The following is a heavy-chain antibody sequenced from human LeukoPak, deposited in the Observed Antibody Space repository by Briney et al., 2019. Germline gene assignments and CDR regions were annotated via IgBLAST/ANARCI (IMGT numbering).Heavy chain of an antibody. CDR3: ARGPIQLWYGEIDY. J-gene: IGHJ4*02. CDR1: GGSISSGDYY. V-gene: IGHV4-39*07. Sequence: SETLSLTCTVSGGSISSGDYYWSWIRQPPGKGLEWIGEINHSGSTNYNPSLKSRVTISVDTSKNQFSLKLSSVTAADTAVYYCARGPIQLWYGEIDYWGQGTLVTVSS. D-gene: IGHD5-18*01. CDR2: INHSGST.